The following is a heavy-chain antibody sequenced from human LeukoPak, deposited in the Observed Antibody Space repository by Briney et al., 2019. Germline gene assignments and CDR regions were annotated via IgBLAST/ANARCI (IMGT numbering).Heavy chain of an antibody. D-gene: IGHD6-19*01. V-gene: IGHV1-18*01. CDR2: ISPYNGNT. J-gene: IGHJ4*02. CDR3: ARGIAVAVRFDY. CDR1: GYTFTSYG. Sequence: WASVKVSCKASGYTFTSYGISWVRQAPGQGLEWMGWISPYNGNTNYAQKLQGRVTMTTDTSTSIAYMDLRSLRSDDTAVYYCARGIAVAVRFDYWGQGTLVTVSS.